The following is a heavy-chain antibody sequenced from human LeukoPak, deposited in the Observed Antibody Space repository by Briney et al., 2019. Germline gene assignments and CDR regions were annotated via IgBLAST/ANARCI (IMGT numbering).Heavy chain of an antibody. V-gene: IGHV3-48*01. CDR1: GFTFSSYS. CDR3: AKGGEYCSGGSCSLIIGYYYYMDV. CDR2: ISSSSSTI. Sequence: GGSLRLSCAASGFTFSSYSMNWVRQAPGKGLEWVSYISSSSSTIYYADSVKGRFTISRDNSKNTLYLQMNSLRAEDTAVYYCAKGGEYCSGGSCSLIIGYYYYMDVWGKGTTVTVSS. J-gene: IGHJ6*03. D-gene: IGHD2-15*01.